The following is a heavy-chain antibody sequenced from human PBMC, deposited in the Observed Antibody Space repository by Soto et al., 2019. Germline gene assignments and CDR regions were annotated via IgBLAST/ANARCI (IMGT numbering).Heavy chain of an antibody. CDR3: AKDKVSVVVTAPFDY. J-gene: IGHJ4*02. V-gene: IGHV3-30*18. Sequence: QVQLVESGGGVVQPGRSLRLSCAASGFTFSSYGMHWVCQAPGKGLEWVAVISYDGSNKYYADSVKGRFTISRDNSKNTLYLQMNSLRAEDTAVYYCAKDKVSVVVTAPFDYWGQGTLVTVSS. CDR2: ISYDGSNK. CDR1: GFTFSSYG. D-gene: IGHD2-21*02.